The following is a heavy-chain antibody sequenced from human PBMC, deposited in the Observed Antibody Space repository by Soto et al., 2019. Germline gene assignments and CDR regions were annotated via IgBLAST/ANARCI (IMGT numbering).Heavy chain of an antibody. V-gene: IGHV4-59*01. CDR1: CGSISSYY. CDR2: IYYSGST. CDR3: ARLVGATPGLDYYYGMDV. J-gene: IGHJ6*02. Sequence: PSETLSLTCTVSCGSISSYYWSWIRQPPGKGLEWIGYIYYSGSTNYNPSPKSRVTISVDTSKNQFSLKLSSVTAADTAVYYCARLVGATPGLDYYYGMDVWGQGTTVTVSS. D-gene: IGHD1-26*01.